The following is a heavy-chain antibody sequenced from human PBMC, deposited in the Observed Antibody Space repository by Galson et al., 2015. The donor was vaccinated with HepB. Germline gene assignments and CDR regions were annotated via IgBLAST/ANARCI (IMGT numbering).Heavy chain of an antibody. V-gene: IGHV3-7*01. J-gene: IGHJ3*02. CDR2: IKQDGSEK. CDR3: ARGFIGDFWSGYYDAFDI. CDR1: GFTFSSYW. D-gene: IGHD3-3*01. Sequence: SLRLSCAASGFTFSSYWMSWVRQAPGKGLEWVANIKQDGSEKYYVDSVKGRFTISRDNAKNSLYLQMNSLRAEDTAVYYCARGFIGDFWSGYYDAFDIWGQGTMVTVSS.